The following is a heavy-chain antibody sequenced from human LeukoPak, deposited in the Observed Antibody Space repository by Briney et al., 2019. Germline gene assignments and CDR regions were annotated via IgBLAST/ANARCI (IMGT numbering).Heavy chain of an antibody. CDR3: ARAGSGSGWYFDY. D-gene: IGHD6-19*01. CDR2: ISPYNGNT. J-gene: IGHJ4*02. V-gene: IGHV1-18*01. CDR1: GYAFTSVG. Sequence: ASVKVSSKASGYAFTSVGITWVRRAPGQGLEWMGWISPYNGNTRYAQKFQGRVAMTTDTSTTTAYMELRGLRFNDTAVYYCARAGSGSGWYFDYWGQGTLVTVSS.